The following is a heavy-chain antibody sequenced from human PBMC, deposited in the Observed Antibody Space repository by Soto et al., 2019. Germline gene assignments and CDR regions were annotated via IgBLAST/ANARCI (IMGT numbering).Heavy chain of an antibody. CDR2: INPDGTVG. CDR1: GFTFSTYW. V-gene: IGHV3-7*03. J-gene: IGHJ4*02. CDR3: AGWGGHDYNS. Sequence: DVQLLGSGGGLVQPGVSLRVSCVGSGFTFSTYWMNWVRQAPGMGLEWVANINPDGTVGTYVDSVKGRFTTSRDNARNSLFLQMNSLRVDDTAVYFCAGWGGHDYNSWGQGIVVTVSS. D-gene: IGHD3-16*01.